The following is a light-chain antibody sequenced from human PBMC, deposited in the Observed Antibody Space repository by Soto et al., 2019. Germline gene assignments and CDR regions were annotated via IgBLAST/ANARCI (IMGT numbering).Light chain of an antibody. CDR2: EVN. V-gene: IGLV2-8*01. CDR1: SSDIGGYNS. Sequence: QSALTQPPSASGSPGQSVTISCTGTSSDIGGYNSVSWYQQHPGKAPRLMIYEVNKRPSGVPDRFSGSKSGYTASLTVSGLQTDDEAFYYCSSSAGIYHYLVFGGGTKGTVL. CDR3: SSSAGIYHYLV. J-gene: IGLJ2*01.